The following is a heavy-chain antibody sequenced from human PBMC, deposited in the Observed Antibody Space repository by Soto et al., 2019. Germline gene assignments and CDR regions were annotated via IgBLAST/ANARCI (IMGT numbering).Heavy chain of an antibody. J-gene: IGHJ4*02. CDR3: ARAQSSGNYYSDY. CDR2: IWYDGTNK. Sequence: GGSLRLSCAASGFTFSSYAMHWVRQAPGKGLEWVAVIWYDGTNKYYVDSVKGRFTISRDNSKNTLYLQMSSLRAEDTAVYYCARAQSSGNYYSDYWGQGTLVTVSS. V-gene: IGHV3-33*01. D-gene: IGHD1-26*01. CDR1: GFTFSSYA.